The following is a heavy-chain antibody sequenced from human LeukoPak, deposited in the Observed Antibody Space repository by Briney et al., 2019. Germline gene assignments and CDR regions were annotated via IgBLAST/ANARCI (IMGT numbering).Heavy chain of an antibody. CDR2: MNPNSGNT. Sequence: PLASVKVSCKASGYTFTSYDINWVRQATGQGLEWMGWMNPNSGNTGYAQKFQGRVTITRNTSISTAYMELSSLRSEDTAVYYCARVGGRDWNDPIWGQGTMVTVSS. V-gene: IGHV1-8*03. CDR1: GYTFTSYD. J-gene: IGHJ3*02. CDR3: ARVGGRDWNDPI. D-gene: IGHD1-1*01.